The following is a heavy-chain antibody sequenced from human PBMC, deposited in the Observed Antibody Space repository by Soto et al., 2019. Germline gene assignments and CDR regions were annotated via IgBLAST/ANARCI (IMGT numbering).Heavy chain of an antibody. D-gene: IGHD4-17*01. Sequence: SETLSLSCTVSGGSISSYDWSWIRQPPGKGLEWIGYIYYSGSTNYNPSLKSRVTISVDTSKNQFSLKLSSVTAADTAVYYCARVARGHYGANQGGWFDPWGQGTLVTVSS. V-gene: IGHV4-59*01. CDR2: IYYSGST. CDR1: GGSISSYD. J-gene: IGHJ5*02. CDR3: ARVARGHYGANQGGWFDP.